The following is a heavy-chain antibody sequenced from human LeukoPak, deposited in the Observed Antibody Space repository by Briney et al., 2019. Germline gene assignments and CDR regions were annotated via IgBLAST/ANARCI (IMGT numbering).Heavy chain of an antibody. J-gene: IGHJ4*02. CDR1: GGSISSYY. V-gene: IGHV4-59*01. CDR3: ARWGLYGSAGDY. CDR2: IYYSGST. Sequence: PSETLSLTCTVSGGSISSYYWSWIRQPPGKGLEWIGYIYYSGSTNYNPSLKSRVTISVDTSKKQFSLKLSPVTAADTAVYYCARWGLYGSAGDYWGQGTLVTVSS. D-gene: IGHD3-10*01.